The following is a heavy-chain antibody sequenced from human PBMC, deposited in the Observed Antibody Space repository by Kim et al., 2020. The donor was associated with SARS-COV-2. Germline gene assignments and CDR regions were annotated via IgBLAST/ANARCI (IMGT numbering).Heavy chain of an antibody. D-gene: IGHD2-2*01. CDR3: ARRRAPSCSSSGCYF. CDR2: IDYNGNT. Sequence: SETLSLTCDVSGGSFNNYYWSWIRQSPGKGLEWIGYIDYNGNTHYTPSLKGRLTISVDTSKNQFSLNLSSVTAADTAVYYCARRRAPSCSSSGCYF. CDR1: GGSFNNYY. J-gene: IGHJ4*03. V-gene: IGHV4-59*08.